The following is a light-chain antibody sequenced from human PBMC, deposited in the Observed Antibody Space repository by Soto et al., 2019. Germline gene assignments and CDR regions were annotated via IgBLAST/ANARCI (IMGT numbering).Light chain of an antibody. CDR2: EVT. V-gene: IGLV2-18*02. J-gene: IGLJ1*01. Sequence: HSVRTRPPSVSGSPGQSVTISCTGTSSDVGSYNRVSWYQQSPGTAPKLMIYEVTNRPSGVPDRFSGSKSGNTASLTISGLQAEDEADYYCSSYTSSSTYVFGTGTKVTV. CDR1: SSDVGSYNR. CDR3: SSYTSSSTYV.